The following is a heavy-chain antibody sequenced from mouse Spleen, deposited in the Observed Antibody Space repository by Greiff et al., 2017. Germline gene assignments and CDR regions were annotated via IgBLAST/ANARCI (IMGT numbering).Heavy chain of an antibody. D-gene: IGHD1-1*01. V-gene: IGHV14-1*01. J-gene: IGHJ3*01. CDR3: TTDGSSSWFAY. CDR2: IDPEAGAT. Sequence: EVQLQQSGAELVRPGASVKLSCTASGFNITDYYMHWVKQRPEQGLEWIGRIDPEAGATEYAPKFQGKATMTADTSSNTAYLQRSSLTSEDTAVYYCTTDGSSSWFAYWGQGTLVTVSA. CDR1: GFNITDYY.